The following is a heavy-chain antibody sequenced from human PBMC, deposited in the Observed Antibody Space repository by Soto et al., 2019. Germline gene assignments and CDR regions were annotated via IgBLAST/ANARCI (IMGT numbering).Heavy chain of an antibody. Sequence: GGSLRLSCAASGFTVSSHYMSWVRQAPGKGLEWVSVIYSGGSTYDEAYVKGLFTVSRDNSKNTLYLQMNSLRAEDTAVYNFSRGRGAYSSSCDYSDYWGQGTLVTVSS. V-gene: IGHV3-53*01. CDR2: IYSGGST. J-gene: IGHJ4*02. CDR3: SRGRGAYSSSCDYSDY. CDR1: GFTVSSHY. D-gene: IGHD6-13*01.